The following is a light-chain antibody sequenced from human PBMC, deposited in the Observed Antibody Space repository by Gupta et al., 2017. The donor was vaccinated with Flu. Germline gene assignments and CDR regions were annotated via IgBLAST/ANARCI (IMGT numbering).Light chain of an antibody. CDR2: SNH. CDR3: AAWDDSLNGPV. J-gene: IGLJ3*02. CDR1: SSNIGSNT. V-gene: IGLV1-44*01. Sequence: SVLTQPPSASGTPGHRVTISCSGSSSNIGSNTVNWYQQLPGTAPKHLIYSNHQRPSGVPDRFSGSKSGTSASLAIRGLQSEDEADYYCAAWDDSLNGPVFGGGTKLTVL.